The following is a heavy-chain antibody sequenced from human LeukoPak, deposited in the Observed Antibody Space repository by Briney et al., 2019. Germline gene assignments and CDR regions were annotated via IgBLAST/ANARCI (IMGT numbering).Heavy chain of an antibody. CDR1: GGSISRDY. D-gene: IGHD1-26*01. J-gene: IGHJ4*01. V-gene: IGHV4-34*01. CDR2: INHSGST. CDR3: ARRFAGSQVEGFDY. Sequence: SETLSLTCAVYGGSISRDYWTWLRQPPGKGLEWIGEINHSGSTNYNPSLKSRVTISVDTSKNQFSLKMSSVTAADTAVYYCARRFAGSQVEGFDYWGQGTLVTVSS.